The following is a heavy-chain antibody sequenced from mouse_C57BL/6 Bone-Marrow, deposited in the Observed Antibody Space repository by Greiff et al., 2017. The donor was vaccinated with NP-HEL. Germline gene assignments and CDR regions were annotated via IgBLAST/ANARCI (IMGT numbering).Heavy chain of an antibody. CDR1: GYTFTSYW. J-gene: IGHJ3*01. CDR3: ARRVYSKRAWFAY. D-gene: IGHD2-5*01. V-gene: IGHV1-64*01. CDR2: IHPNSGST. Sequence: QVQLQQPGAELVKPGASVKLSCKASGYTFTSYWMHWVKQRPEQGLEWIGMIHPNSGSTNYDAKFKSKATLTVDKSSSTAYMHFSSLTSEDSAVYYCARRVYSKRAWFAYWGQGTLVTVAA.